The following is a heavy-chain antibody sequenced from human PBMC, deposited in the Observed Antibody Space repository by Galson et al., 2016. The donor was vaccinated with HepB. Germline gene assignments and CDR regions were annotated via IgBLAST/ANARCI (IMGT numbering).Heavy chain of an antibody. D-gene: IGHD3-16*02. CDR2: IIPIFGTT. J-gene: IGHJ4*02. CDR1: GGTFSTYA. CDR3: ARGDMITFGRLIVPNFVF. V-gene: IGHV1-69*13. Sequence: SVKVSCKAPGGTFSTYAINWVRQAPGQGLEWMGGIIPIFGTTNYAQKFQGRVTIAADESTSTAYLDLTSLRSDDTAVYYCARGDMITFGRLIVPNFVFWGQGTLVTVSS.